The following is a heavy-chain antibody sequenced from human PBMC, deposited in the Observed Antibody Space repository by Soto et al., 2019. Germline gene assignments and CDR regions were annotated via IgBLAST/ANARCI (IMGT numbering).Heavy chain of an antibody. Sequence: QLQLQESGPGLVKPSETLSLTCTVSGGSISSSSYYWGWIRQPPGKGLEWIRSIYYSGSTYYNPSLKSRVTISVDTSKNQFSLKLSSVTAADTAVYYCARHDGICSGRSCYSEWFDPWGQGTLVTVSS. V-gene: IGHV4-39*01. J-gene: IGHJ5*02. CDR3: ARHDGICSGRSCYSEWFDP. CDR2: IYYSGST. CDR1: GGSISSSSYY. D-gene: IGHD2-15*01.